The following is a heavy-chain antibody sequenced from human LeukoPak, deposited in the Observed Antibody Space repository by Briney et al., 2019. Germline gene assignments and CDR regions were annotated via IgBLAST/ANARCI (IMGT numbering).Heavy chain of an antibody. Sequence: SEILSLTCTVSGGSVTSYYWSWIRQPPGKGLEWIGYIHYSGDTKYNPSLMSRVTISVDTSKNQLSLKLTSVTAADTAVYYCARDQGSSLGMDVWGQGTLVTVSS. V-gene: IGHV4-59*02. D-gene: IGHD6-13*01. CDR1: GGSVTSYY. CDR2: IHYSGDT. J-gene: IGHJ4*02. CDR3: ARDQGSSLGMDV.